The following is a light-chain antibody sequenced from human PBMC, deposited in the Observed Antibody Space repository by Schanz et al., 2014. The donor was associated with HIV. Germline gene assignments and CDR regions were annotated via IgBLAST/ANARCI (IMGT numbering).Light chain of an antibody. CDR2: DVS. J-gene: IGLJ2*01. V-gene: IGLV2-14*03. CDR1: SSDVGGYNY. Sequence: QSALTQPASVSGSPGQSITISCTGTSSDVGGYNYVSWYQQHPGKVPKLIIYDVSNRPSGVSNRFSGSKSDNTASLTISGLQAEDEADYYCSSYTTNGPLVLGGGTKPTVL. CDR3: SSYTTNGPLV.